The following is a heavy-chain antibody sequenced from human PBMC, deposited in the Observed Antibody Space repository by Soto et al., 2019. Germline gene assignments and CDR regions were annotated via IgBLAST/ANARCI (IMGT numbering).Heavy chain of an antibody. J-gene: IGHJ6*03. CDR2: INHSGST. Sequence: PSETLSLTCAVYGGSFSGYYWSWIRQTPGKGLEWIGEINHSGSTNYNPSLKSRVTISVDTSKNQFSLKLSSVTAADTAVYYCARGRLSYYYYYYMDVWGKGTTVTVSS. D-gene: IGHD3-16*02. CDR3: ARGRLSYYYYYYMDV. V-gene: IGHV4-34*01. CDR1: GGSFSGYY.